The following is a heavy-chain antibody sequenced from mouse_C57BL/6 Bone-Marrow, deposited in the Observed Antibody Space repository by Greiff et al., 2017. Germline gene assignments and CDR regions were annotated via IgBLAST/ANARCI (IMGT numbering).Heavy chain of an antibody. V-gene: IGHV5-4*03. J-gene: IGHJ4*01. CDR3: ARRRGLDY. CDR2: ISDGGSYT. Sequence: EVMLVESGGGLVKPGGSLKLSCAASGFTFSSYAMSWVRQTPEKRLEWVATISDGGSYTYYPDNVKGRFTISRDNAKNNLYLQMSHLKSEDTAMYYCARRRGLDYWGQGTSVTVSS. CDR1: GFTFSSYA.